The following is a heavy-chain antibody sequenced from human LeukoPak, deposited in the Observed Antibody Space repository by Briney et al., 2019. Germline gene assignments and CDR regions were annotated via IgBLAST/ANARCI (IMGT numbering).Heavy chain of an antibody. CDR3: ARFITVVTSGAFDI. CDR1: GFSFSNYW. J-gene: IGHJ3*02. D-gene: IGHD4-23*01. Sequence: GGSLRLSCAASGFSFSNYWMSWVRQAPGKGLEWVANIKQDGSEKYYVDSVKGRFTISRDNVKNSLYLQMNSLRAEDAAVYYCARFITVVTSGAFDIWAKGQWSPSLQ. CDR2: IKQDGSEK. V-gene: IGHV3-7*05.